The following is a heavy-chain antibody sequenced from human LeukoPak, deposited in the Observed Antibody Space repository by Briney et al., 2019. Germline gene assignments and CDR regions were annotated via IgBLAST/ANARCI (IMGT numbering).Heavy chain of an antibody. D-gene: IGHD5-12*01. CDR2: ISAYNGNT. J-gene: IGHJ3*02. CDR3: ARSNFGYSGYDGEAFDI. CDR1: GYTFTSYG. Sequence: GASVKVSCKASGYTFTSYGISWVRQAPGQGLEWMGWISAYNGNTNYAQKLQGRVTMTTDTSTSTAYMELRSLRSDDTAVYYCARSNFGYSGYDGEAFDIWGQGTMVTVSS. V-gene: IGHV1-18*01.